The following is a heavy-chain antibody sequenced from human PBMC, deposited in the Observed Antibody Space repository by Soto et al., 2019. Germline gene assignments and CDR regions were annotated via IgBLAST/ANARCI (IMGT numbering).Heavy chain of an antibody. J-gene: IGHJ3*02. D-gene: IGHD5-18*01. CDR1: GFTFSSYW. CDR3: ARGSPVDTAMVTAFDI. CDR2: INSDGSST. Sequence: GGSLRLSCAASGFTFSSYWMHWVRQAPGKGLVWVSRINSDGSSTSYADSVKGRFTISRDNAKNTLYLQMNSLRAEDTALYYCARGSPVDTAMVTAFDIWGQGTMVTVSS. V-gene: IGHV3-74*01.